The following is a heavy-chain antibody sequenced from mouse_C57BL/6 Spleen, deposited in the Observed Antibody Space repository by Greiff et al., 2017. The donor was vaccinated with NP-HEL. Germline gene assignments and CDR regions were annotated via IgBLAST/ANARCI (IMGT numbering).Heavy chain of an antibody. CDR1: GFTFSSYT. V-gene: IGHV5-9*01. CDR3: ARHEDYSNWYFDV. D-gene: IGHD2-5*01. Sequence: EVKLMESGGGLVKPGGSLKLSCAASGFTFSSYTMSWVRQTPEKRLEWVATISGGGGNTYYPDSVKGRFTISRDNAKNTLYLQMSSLRSEDTALYYCARHEDYSNWYFDVWGTGTTVTVSS. CDR2: ISGGGGNT. J-gene: IGHJ1*03.